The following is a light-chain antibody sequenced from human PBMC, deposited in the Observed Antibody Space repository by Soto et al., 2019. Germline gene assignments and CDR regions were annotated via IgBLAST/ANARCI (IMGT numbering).Light chain of an antibody. CDR1: QSINSY. Sequence: EIVLTQSPATLSLSPGERATLSCRASQSINSYLAWYQQKPGQAPRLLMYDASNRATGIPARFSGSRSGTDFTLTISSLEPEDFAVYYCQQRSDWPLTFGGGTKVVIK. CDR2: DAS. V-gene: IGKV3-11*01. CDR3: QQRSDWPLT. J-gene: IGKJ4*01.